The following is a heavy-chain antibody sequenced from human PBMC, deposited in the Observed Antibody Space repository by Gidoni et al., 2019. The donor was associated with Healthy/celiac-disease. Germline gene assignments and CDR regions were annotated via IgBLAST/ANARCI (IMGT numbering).Heavy chain of an antibody. V-gene: IGHV3-11*01. D-gene: IGHD2-8*01. J-gene: IGHJ4*02. CDR3: ARDSFSHMVSDY. CDR1: GFTFSDYY. Sequence: QVQLVESGGGLVKPGGYLRLSCAASGFTFSDYYMNWIRQAPGKGLGWVSYISSSGSTIYYADSVKGRFTISRDNAKNSLYLQMNSLRAEDTAVYYCARDSFSHMVSDYWGQGTLVTVSS. CDR2: ISSSGSTI.